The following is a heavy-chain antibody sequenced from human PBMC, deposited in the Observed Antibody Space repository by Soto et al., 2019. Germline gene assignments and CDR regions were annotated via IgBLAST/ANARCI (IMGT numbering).Heavy chain of an antibody. CDR2: IMPKLGTE. D-gene: IGHD5-18*01. CDR3: AIASRYRVDGFDI. J-gene: IGHJ3*02. CDR1: GGTFSRFS. V-gene: IGHV1-69*12. Sequence: QVQLVQSGAEVKKPGSSVKVSCKASGGTFSRFSFNWVRQAPGQGLEWMGGIMPKLGTEKYAQKFQDKVTLTEDESTGTAYRDLSRLTSEVTAVYYCAIASRYRVDGFDIWGQGTLVTVSS.